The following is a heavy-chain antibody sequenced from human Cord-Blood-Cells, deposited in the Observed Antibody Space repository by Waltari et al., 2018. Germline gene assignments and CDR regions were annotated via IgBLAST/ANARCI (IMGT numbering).Heavy chain of an antibody. D-gene: IGHD3-22*01. V-gene: IGHV1-2*02. J-gene: IGHJ4*02. CDR1: GYTFTGSY. CDR2: INPNSGGT. CDR3: ARDEGANYDSSGYFDY. Sequence: QVQLVQSGAEVKKPGASVKVSCKASGYTFTGSYMHWVRQAPGQGLEWMGWINPNSGGTNYAQKFQGRVTMTRDTSISTAYMELSRLRSDDTAVYYCARDEGANYDSSGYFDYWGQGTLVTVSS.